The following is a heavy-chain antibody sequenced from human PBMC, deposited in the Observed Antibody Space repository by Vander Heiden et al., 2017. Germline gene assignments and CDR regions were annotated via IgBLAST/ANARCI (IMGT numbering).Heavy chain of an antibody. J-gene: IGHJ2*01. D-gene: IGHD5-12*01. CDR1: GFTLSNYW. CDR3: ARESRATYWYFDL. V-gene: IGHV3-74*01. Sequence: VQLVESGGGLVQPGGSLRISCAASGFTLSNYWMHWVRQAPGKGLVWVSRIKSDGSSTYYADSVKGRFTVSRDNAKNTLYMEMNSLRVEDTAVYYCARESRATYWYFDLWGRGTLVTVSS. CDR2: IKSDGSST.